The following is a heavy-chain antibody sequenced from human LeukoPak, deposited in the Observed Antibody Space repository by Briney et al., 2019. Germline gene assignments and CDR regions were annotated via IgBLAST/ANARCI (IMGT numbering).Heavy chain of an antibody. CDR3: ARRGDSPMIGDF. CDR1: GFSFSSYG. D-gene: IGHD2-21*01. V-gene: IGHV3-48*01. J-gene: IGHJ4*02. CDR2: LSNTNMI. Sequence: GGSLRLSCAASGFSFSSYGMNWVRQAPGKGLEWLSYLSNTNMIHYAESVKGRFTISRDNDKNSLYLQMDGLRAEDTAVYYCARRGDSPMIGDFWGQGTLVTVSS.